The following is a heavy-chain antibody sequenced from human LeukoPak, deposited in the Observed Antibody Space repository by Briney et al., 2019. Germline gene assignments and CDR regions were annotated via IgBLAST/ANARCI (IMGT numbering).Heavy chain of an antibody. CDR3: AKVRTFNLIRGHYDAIDI. V-gene: IGHV1-69*02. CDR2: ITPITKMT. D-gene: IGHD2/OR15-2a*01. J-gene: IGHJ3*02. CDR1: GDTFTRIS. Sequence: ASVKVSCNASGDTFTRISNGWGRQAPGPGLEWMGMITPITKMTNTSQTFADRITMSAARSTCKFYMELRSLRSDETAVFVCAKVRTFNLIRGHYDAIDIWGQGTLVIVSS.